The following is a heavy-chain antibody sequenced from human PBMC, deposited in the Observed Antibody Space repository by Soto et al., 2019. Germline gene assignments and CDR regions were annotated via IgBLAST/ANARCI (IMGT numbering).Heavy chain of an antibody. J-gene: IGHJ3*02. CDR1: GGSFSGYY. Sequence: SETLSLTCAVYGGSFSGYYWSWIRQPPGKGLEWIGEINHSGSTNYNPSLKSRVTISVDTSKNQFSLKLSSVTAADTAVYYCARGIGHGSVLRYFDWSHRAFDIWGQGTMVTVSS. CDR3: ARGIGHGSVLRYFDWSHRAFDI. V-gene: IGHV4-34*01. D-gene: IGHD3-9*01. CDR2: INHSGST.